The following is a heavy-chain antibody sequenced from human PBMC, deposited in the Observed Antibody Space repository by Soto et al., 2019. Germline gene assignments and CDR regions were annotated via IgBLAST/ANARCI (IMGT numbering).Heavy chain of an antibody. D-gene: IGHD6-13*01. V-gene: IGHV3-23*01. CDR2: ISGSGGST. CDR1: GFTFSSYA. CDR3: AKVGAGYSSSWYFPSF. J-gene: IGHJ4*01. Sequence: EVQLLESGGGLVQPGGSLRLSCAASGFTFSSYAMSWVRQAPGKGLEWVSAISGSGGSTYYADSVKGRFTISRDNSKNTLYLQMNSLRAEDTAVYYCAKVGAGYSSSWYFPSFWGHGTLVTVSS.